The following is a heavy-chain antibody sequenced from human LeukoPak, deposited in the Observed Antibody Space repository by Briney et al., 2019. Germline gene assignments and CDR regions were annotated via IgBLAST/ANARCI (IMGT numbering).Heavy chain of an antibody. CDR3: ARGTNRYFDY. Sequence: SQTLSLTCAISGDSVSSNSATWNWIRLSPSRGLEWLGRTYYRSKWSNDYAVSVESRITINSDTSKNQFSLQLNSVTPEDTAVYYCARGTNRYFDYWGQGTLVTVSS. CDR1: GDSVSSNSAT. CDR2: TYYRSKWSN. J-gene: IGHJ4*02. V-gene: IGHV6-1*01. D-gene: IGHD1-7*01.